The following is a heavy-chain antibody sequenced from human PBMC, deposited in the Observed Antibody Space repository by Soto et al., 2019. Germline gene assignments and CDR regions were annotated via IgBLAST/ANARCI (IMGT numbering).Heavy chain of an antibody. CDR1: GYTFGSHW. CDR2: MNSDGGII. V-gene: IGHV3-74*01. Sequence: GGSLRLSCAVAGYTFGSHWMHWVRQAPGKGLEWVSRMNSDGGIINYADSVKGRFTVSRDNAKNTLYLQMNSLRVEDTAVYYCATAEVDYWGPGTLVTVSS. J-gene: IGHJ4*02. CDR3: ATAEVDY.